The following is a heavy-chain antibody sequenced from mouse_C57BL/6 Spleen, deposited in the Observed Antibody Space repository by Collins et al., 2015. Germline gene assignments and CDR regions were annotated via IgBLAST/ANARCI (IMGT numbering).Heavy chain of an antibody. D-gene: IGHD2-5*01. V-gene: IGHV1-52*01. CDR3: ARWGNYYSNYFAY. CDR2: IDPSDSET. J-gene: IGHJ3*01. Sequence: QVQLQQPGAELVRPGSSVKLSCKASGYTFTSYWMHWVKQRPIQGLEWIGNIDPSDSETHYNQKFKDKATLTVDKSSSTAYMQLSSLTSEDSAVYYCARWGNYYSNYFAYWGQGTLVTVSA. CDR1: GYTFTSYW.